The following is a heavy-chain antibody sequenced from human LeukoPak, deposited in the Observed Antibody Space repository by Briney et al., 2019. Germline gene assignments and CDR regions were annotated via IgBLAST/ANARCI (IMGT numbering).Heavy chain of an antibody. CDR2: IFHSGGT. Sequence: SETLSLTCAVSDGSITDNWWSWVRQPPGKGLEWIGEIFHSGGTNYNPSLKSRVTISIDTSKNQLSLNLNSVTAADTAVYYCARAAAYNLDHWGQGTLSLSPQ. D-gene: IGHD6-13*01. CDR1: DGSITDNW. V-gene: IGHV4-4*02. J-gene: IGHJ4*02. CDR3: ARAAAYNLDH.